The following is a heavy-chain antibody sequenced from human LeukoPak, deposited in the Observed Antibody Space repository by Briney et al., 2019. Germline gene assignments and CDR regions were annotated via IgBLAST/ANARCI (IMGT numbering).Heavy chain of an antibody. Sequence: PGGSLRLSCAASGFTVSSNYMSWVRQAPGKGLEWVSVIYSGGSTYYADSVKGRFTISRDTSKNTLHLQMNSLRAEDTAVYYCASWPGGWYGEDSWGQGTLVTVSS. J-gene: IGHJ4*02. D-gene: IGHD6-19*01. CDR3: ASWPGGWYGEDS. CDR2: IYSGGST. CDR1: GFTVSSNY. V-gene: IGHV3-53*01.